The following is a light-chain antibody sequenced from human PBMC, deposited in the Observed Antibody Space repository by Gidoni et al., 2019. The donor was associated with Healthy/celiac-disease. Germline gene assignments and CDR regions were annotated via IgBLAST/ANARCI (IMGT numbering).Light chain of an antibody. J-gene: IGKJ1*01. CDR1: QSLSSN. V-gene: IGKV3-15*01. CDR2: GAS. CDR3: QQYNNWPTWT. Sequence: EIVMTQSPATPSVSPGERATLSCRASQSLSSNLAWYQQKPGQAPRLLIYGASTRATGIPARFSGSGSGTEFTLTISSLQSEYFAVYYCQQYNNWPTWTFGQGTKVEIK.